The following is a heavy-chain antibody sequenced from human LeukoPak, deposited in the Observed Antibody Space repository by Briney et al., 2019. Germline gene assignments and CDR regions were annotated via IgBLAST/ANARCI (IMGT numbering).Heavy chain of an antibody. J-gene: IGHJ6*02. CDR3: ASSLGYCSSTSCYYYYYGMDV. CDR1: GFTFSSYA. CDR2: ISGSGGST. Sequence: TGGSLRLSCAASGFTFSSYAMSWVRQAPGKGLEWVSAISGSGGSTYYADSVKGRFTISRDNSKNTLYLQMNSLRAEDTAVYYRASSLGYCSSTSCYYYYYGMDVWGQGTTVTVSS. V-gene: IGHV3-23*01. D-gene: IGHD2-2*01.